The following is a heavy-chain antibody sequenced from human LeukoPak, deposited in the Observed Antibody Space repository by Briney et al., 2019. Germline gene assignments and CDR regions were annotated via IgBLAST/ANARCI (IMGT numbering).Heavy chain of an antibody. CDR3: AKPEYSSSSGFDH. Sequence: GGSLRLSCAASGFTFSRYSMNWVRQAPGKGLEWVSYISPSSSSIHYADSVKGRFTISRDNAKNSLYMQMNSLRAEDTAVYYCAKPEYSSSSGFDHWGQGTLVTVSS. J-gene: IGHJ4*02. CDR2: ISPSSSSI. V-gene: IGHV3-48*01. CDR1: GFTFSRYS. D-gene: IGHD6-6*01.